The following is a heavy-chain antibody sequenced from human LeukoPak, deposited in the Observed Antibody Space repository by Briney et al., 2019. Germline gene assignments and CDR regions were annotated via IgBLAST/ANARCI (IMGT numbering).Heavy chain of an antibody. CDR3: AKKDSFIAL. Sequence: SETLSLTCNVSGYSITNGYYWAWIRQPPGKGLEWIGSFYHGGSTYYNPSLKSRVTISGDASKNQFSLKVNSVTAADTAVYYCAKKDSFIALWGQGILVTVSS. CDR2: FYHGGST. D-gene: IGHD2/OR15-2a*01. CDR1: GYSITNGYY. J-gene: IGHJ4*02. V-gene: IGHV4-38-2*02.